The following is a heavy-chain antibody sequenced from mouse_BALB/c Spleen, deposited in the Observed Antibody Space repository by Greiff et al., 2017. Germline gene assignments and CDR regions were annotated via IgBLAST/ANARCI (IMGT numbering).Heavy chain of an antibody. J-gene: IGHJ2*01. CDR3: AREGRGYGGAY. CDR2: INPSNGRT. CDR1: GYTFTSYW. V-gene: IGHV1S81*02. Sequence: VQLQQPGAELVKPGASVKLSCKASGYTFTSYWMHWVKQRPGQGLEWIGEINPSNGRTNYNEKFKSKATLTVDKSSSTAYMQLSSLTSEDSAVYYCAREGRGYGGAYWGQGTTLTVSS. D-gene: IGHD1-2*01.